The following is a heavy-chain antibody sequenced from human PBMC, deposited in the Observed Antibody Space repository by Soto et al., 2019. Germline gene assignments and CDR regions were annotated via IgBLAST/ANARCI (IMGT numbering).Heavy chain of an antibody. J-gene: IGHJ5*02. CDR1: GDSVSSNSAA. CDR2: TYYRSKWYN. Sequence: QSQTLSLTCAISGDSVSSNSAAWNWIRQSPSRGLEWLGRTYYRSKWYNDYAVSVKSRITINPDTSKNQFSLQLNSVTPEDTAVYYCAREGRVAAAGTTYNWFDPWGQGTLVTVSS. V-gene: IGHV6-1*01. CDR3: AREGRVAAAGTTYNWFDP. D-gene: IGHD6-13*01.